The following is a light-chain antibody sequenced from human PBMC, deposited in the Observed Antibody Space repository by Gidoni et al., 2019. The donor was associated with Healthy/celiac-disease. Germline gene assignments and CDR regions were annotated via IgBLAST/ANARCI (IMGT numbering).Light chain of an antibody. Sequence: QSALTQPASVSGPPGQSITISCTGTSSDVGGYNYVAWYQQPPGKAPKLMIYDVSNRPSGVSNRFAGSKSGNTASLTISGLQAEDEADYYCSSYTSSSLVFGGGTKLTVL. V-gene: IGLV2-14*01. J-gene: IGLJ2*01. CDR1: SSDVGGYNY. CDR2: DVS. CDR3: SSYTSSSLV.